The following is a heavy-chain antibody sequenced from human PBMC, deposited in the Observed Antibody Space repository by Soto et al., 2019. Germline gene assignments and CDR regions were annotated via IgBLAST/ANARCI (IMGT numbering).Heavy chain of an antibody. D-gene: IGHD6-13*01. Sequence: EVQLVESGGGLVQPGGSLRLSCAASGFTFSNYWMYWVRQAPGKGLVWVSRVNNDGTDTTHADSVKGRFTISRDNAENTLYLQRNSLRAEDTAVYYCVRGGLQHALDVWGQGSTVTVSS. CDR3: VRGGLQHALDV. CDR1: GFTFSNYW. V-gene: IGHV3-74*03. CDR2: VNNDGTDT. J-gene: IGHJ6*02.